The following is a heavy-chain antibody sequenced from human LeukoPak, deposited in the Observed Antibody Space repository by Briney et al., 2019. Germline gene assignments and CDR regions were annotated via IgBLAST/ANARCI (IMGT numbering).Heavy chain of an antibody. V-gene: IGHV3-7*03. D-gene: IGHD6-19*01. Sequence: GGSLRLSCAASGFTFSRYWMSWVRQAPGKGLEWVANIKQDGSEKYYVDSVKGRLTISRDNAKNSLYLQMSGLRAEDTAVYYCARDEYASGWYTFDYWGQGILVTVSS. CDR3: ARDEYASGWYTFDY. CDR2: IKQDGSEK. CDR1: GFTFSRYW. J-gene: IGHJ4*02.